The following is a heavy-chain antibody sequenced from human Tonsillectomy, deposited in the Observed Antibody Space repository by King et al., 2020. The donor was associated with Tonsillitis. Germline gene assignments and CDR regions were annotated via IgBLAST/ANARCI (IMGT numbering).Heavy chain of an antibody. CDR1: GGSISGYY. V-gene: IGHV4-59*01. CDR2: IQYSGST. Sequence: QLQESGPGLVKPSETLSLTCTVSGGSISGYYWTWIRQPPGKGLEWIGYIQYSGSTDYNPSLKRRVTISLDMSKNQFSLKLSSVSAADTAVYYCARDRDYYDRLTGYYWNGMDVWGQGTTVTVSS. J-gene: IGHJ6*02. CDR3: ARDRDYYDRLTGYYWNGMDV. D-gene: IGHD3-9*01.